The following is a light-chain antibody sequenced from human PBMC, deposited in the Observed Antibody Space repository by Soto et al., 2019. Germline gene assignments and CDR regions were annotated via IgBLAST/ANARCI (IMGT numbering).Light chain of an antibody. V-gene: IGKV3-15*01. CDR3: QHYTNCPLT. J-gene: IGKJ4*01. CDR2: GAS. CDR1: HSVSSR. Sequence: EIVMTQSPATLSVSPGERATLSCRASHSVSSRLAWYQQKPGQAPRLLIYGASTRATGLPARFSGSGSGTEFTLTISSLQSEDFAVYYCQHYTNCPLTFGGGTKGEIK.